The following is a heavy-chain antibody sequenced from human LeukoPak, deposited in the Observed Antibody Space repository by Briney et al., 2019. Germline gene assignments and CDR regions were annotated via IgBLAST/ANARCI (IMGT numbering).Heavy chain of an antibody. D-gene: IGHD4-17*01. V-gene: IGHV3-48*02. J-gene: IGHJ4*02. Sequence: GGSLRLSCAASGFTFSSYSMNWVRQAPGKGLEWISYISSSSRTIYYTGSVKGRFTISRDNAKNSLYLQMNSLRDDDTAVYYCARDFYGDYGFDFWGQGTLDTVSS. CDR3: ARDFYGDYGFDF. CDR2: ISSSSRTI. CDR1: GFTFSSYS.